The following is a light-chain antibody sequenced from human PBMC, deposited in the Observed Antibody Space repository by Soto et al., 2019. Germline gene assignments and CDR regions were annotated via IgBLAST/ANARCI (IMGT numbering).Light chain of an antibody. CDR3: GADHGSGSNFVYV. CDR2: VGPGGIVG. CDR1: SDYSFYK. V-gene: IGLV9-49*01. Sequence: QLVLTQPPSASASLGASVTLTCTLSSDYSFYKVDWYQQRPGKGPRFVMRVGPGGIVGSKGDGIPDRFSVLGSGLNRYLTIKNIQEEDEGDYHCGADHGSGSNFVYVFGSGTKLTVL. J-gene: IGLJ1*01.